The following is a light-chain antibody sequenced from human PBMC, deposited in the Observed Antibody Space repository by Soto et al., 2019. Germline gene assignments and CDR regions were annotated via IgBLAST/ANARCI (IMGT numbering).Light chain of an antibody. CDR3: FT. CDR1: QSVSSSY. J-gene: IGKJ3*01. V-gene: IGKV3-20*01. CDR2: GAS. Sequence: VLTQSPGTVSLSPGERATLSCRASQSVSSSYSACYQQKPGQAPRLLIFGASTRATGIPDSLRGSGSGTDFTLTISRLEPEANSMVAPFTFGPGTKVDVK.